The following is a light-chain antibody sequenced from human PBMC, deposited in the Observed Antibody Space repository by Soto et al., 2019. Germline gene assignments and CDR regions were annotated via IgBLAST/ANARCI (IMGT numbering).Light chain of an antibody. CDR3: SSYSTSNTQV. Sequence: QSALTQPASVSGSPGQSITISCTGTSSDVGTYNYVSWYQHRPAQTPKLMIYDVSYRPSVLSNRFSGSKSANTASLTISGLQDEDEADYYCSSYSTSNTQVFGGGTKLTVL. CDR2: DVS. V-gene: IGLV2-14*01. CDR1: SSDVGTYNY. J-gene: IGLJ2*01.